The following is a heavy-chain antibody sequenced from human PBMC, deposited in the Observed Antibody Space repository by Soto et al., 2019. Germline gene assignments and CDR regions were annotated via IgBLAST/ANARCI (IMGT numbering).Heavy chain of an antibody. D-gene: IGHD4-4*01. CDR1: GGSMNSYY. Sequence: QVQLQESGPGLVKPSETLSLTCTVSGGSMNSYYWSWIRQPPGKGLEWLGYVYSSGTSKYNVSLEARITIAFHTSRNPFSLTLSPGTAADTAVYFCARYPPPKKSYGSNPGWFDPWGQGTLVAV. CDR3: ARYPPPKKSYGSNPGWFDP. CDR2: VYSSGTS. V-gene: IGHV4-59*01. J-gene: IGHJ5*02.